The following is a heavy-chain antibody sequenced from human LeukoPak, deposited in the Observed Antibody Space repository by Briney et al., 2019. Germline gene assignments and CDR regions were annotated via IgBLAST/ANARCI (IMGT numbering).Heavy chain of an antibody. V-gene: IGHV4-39*01. CDR2: IYYRGST. CDR3: VRPYSSGWSGADH. D-gene: IGHD6-19*01. CDR1: EFTFSTYS. J-gene: IGHJ4*02. Sequence: KPGGSLRLSCAASEFTFSTYSMTWVRQPPGKGLEWIGSIYYRGSTYYNPSLRSRVTISVDTPNNQFSLRLSSVTAADTAVYYCVRPYSSGWSGADHWGQGTLVTVSP.